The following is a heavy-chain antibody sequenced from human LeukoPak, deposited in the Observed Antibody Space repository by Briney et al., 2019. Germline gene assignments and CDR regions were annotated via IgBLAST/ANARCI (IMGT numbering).Heavy chain of an antibody. CDR3: ARRGRYYDILIGYPDYYFDY. J-gene: IGHJ4*02. CDR1: GGSISSYY. CDR2: IYYSGST. V-gene: IGHV4-59*08. D-gene: IGHD3-9*01. Sequence: SETLSLTCTVSGGSISSYYWSWIRQPPGKGLEWIGYIYYSGSTNYNPSLKSRVTISVDTSKNQFSLKLSSVTAADTAVYYCARRGRYYDILIGYPDYYFDYWGQGTLVTVSS.